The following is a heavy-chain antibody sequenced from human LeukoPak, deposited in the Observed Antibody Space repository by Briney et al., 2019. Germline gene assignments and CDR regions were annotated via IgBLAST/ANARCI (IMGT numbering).Heavy chain of an antibody. CDR3: ARDVRYCSGGSCYPGRNWFDP. V-gene: IGHV1-69*13. CDR1: GGTFSSYA. D-gene: IGHD2-15*01. CDR2: IIPIFGTT. Sequence: SVKVSCKASGGTFSSYAISWVRQAPGQGLEWMGGIIPIFGTTDYAQKFQGRVTITADEFTSTAYMELSSLRSEDTAVYYCARDVRYCSGGSCYPGRNWFDPWGQGTLVTVSS. J-gene: IGHJ5*02.